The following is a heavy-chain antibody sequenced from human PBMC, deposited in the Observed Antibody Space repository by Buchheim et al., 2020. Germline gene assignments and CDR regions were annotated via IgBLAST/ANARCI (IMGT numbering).Heavy chain of an antibody. CDR3: ARGAHYCSSTSCYPRDDYFDY. Sequence: QVQLQQWGAGLLKPSETLSLTCDGYSESFTGYYWSWIRRPPGKGLEWIGEIIPGGGTSYSPSLKSRVTFSVDRSKNHFSLQLSSVTAADTAVYYCARGAHYCSSTSCYPRDDYFDYWGQGTL. V-gene: IGHV4-34*02. D-gene: IGHD2-2*01. CDR1: SESFTGYY. J-gene: IGHJ4*02. CDR2: IIPGGGT.